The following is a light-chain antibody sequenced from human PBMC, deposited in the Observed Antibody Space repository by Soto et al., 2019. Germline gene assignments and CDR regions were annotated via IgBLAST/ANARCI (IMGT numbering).Light chain of an antibody. CDR2: GAS. J-gene: IGKJ4*01. CDR1: QRVGSD. CDR3: QQRSNWPPVT. V-gene: IGKV3-11*01. Sequence: IVMSDAPSTLSVSPWETATLSFMSSQRVGSDLAWYHQKPGQAPRLLIYGASTRATGIPARFSGSGSGTDFTLAISSLEPEDFAVYYCQQRSNWPPVTFGGGTKVDIK.